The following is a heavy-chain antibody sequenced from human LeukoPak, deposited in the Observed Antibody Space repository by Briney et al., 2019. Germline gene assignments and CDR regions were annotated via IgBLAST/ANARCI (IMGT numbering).Heavy chain of an antibody. D-gene: IGHD3-22*01. Sequence: GGSLRLSCAASGFTFSSYGMHWVRQAPGKGLEWVAVISYDGSNKYYADSVKGRFTISRDNSKNTLYLQMNSLRAEDTAVYYCAKYKDTSGYVDYWGQGTLVTVSS. V-gene: IGHV3-30*18. CDR2: ISYDGSNK. CDR1: GFTFSSYG. J-gene: IGHJ4*02. CDR3: AKYKDTSGYVDY.